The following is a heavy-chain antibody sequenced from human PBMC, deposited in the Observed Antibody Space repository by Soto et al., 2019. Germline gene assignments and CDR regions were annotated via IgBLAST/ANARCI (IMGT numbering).Heavy chain of an antibody. D-gene: IGHD2-21*02. CDR3: ARDDSGFDY. Sequence: PGGSLRLSCAARGFTFSSHWMSWVRQAPGKGLEWVANMKKDGSDKYYVDSVKGRFTISRDNAKNSLFLQMNSLRAEDTAVYYCARDDSGFDYWGQGTQVTVSS. CDR2: MKKDGSDK. V-gene: IGHV3-7*03. J-gene: IGHJ4*02. CDR1: GFTFSSHW.